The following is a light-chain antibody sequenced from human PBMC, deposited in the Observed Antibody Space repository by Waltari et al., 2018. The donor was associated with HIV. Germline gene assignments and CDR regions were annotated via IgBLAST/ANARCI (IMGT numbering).Light chain of an antibody. J-gene: IGLJ1*01. V-gene: IGLV1-51*01. CDR1: GPTIGNNY. CDR2: ASN. CDR3: GPWGSSLSVVV. Sequence: QSLWPPPPSETAAPAQKVPSSSSRSGPTIGNNYVSWYQQLPGTAPKLLIYASNRRPSGIPDRFSGCKSGPSATLGITGLQTGDEADYYCGPWGSSLSVVVFGTGTKVTFL.